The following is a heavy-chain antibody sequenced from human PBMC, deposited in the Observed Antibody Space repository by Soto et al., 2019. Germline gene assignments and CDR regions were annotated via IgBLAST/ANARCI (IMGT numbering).Heavy chain of an antibody. D-gene: IGHD3-16*01. Sequence: SETLSLTCTVSNYSISSGYYWGWIRQSPGEGLEWIVSMYHSGTTYYNPSLKSRVTIPIDTSKNQFPLKLTSVTSADTAVYFCARVAFGPIDYWGQGTLVTVSS. V-gene: IGHV4-38-2*02. J-gene: IGHJ4*02. CDR2: MYHSGTT. CDR3: ARVAFGPIDY. CDR1: NYSISSGYY.